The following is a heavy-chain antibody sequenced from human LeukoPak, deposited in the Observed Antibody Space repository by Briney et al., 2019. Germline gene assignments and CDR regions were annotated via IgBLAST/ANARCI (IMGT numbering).Heavy chain of an antibody. V-gene: IGHV3-23*01. CDR3: AKDPDYYDSSGDVAFDI. D-gene: IGHD3-22*01. J-gene: IGHJ3*02. CDR1: GFTFSSYA. CDR2: ISGSGGST. Sequence: PGGSLRLSCAASGFTFSSYAMSWVRQAPGKGLEWVSAISGSGGSTYYADSVKGRFTISRDNSENTLYLQMNSLRAEDTAVYYCAKDPDYYDSSGDVAFDIWGQGTMVTVSS.